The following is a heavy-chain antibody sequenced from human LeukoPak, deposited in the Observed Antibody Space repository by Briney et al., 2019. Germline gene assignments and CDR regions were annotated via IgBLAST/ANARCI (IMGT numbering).Heavy chain of an antibody. Sequence: GGSLRLSCAASGFTVSSNYMSWVRQAPGKGLEWVSVIYSGGSTYYADPVKGRFTISRDNSKNTLYLQMNSLRAEDTAVYYCARAGYCSGGSCYPEGGFDYWGQGTLVTVSS. CDR2: IYSGGST. CDR3: ARAGYCSGGSCYPEGGFDY. V-gene: IGHV3-53*01. D-gene: IGHD2-15*01. CDR1: GFTVSSNY. J-gene: IGHJ4*02.